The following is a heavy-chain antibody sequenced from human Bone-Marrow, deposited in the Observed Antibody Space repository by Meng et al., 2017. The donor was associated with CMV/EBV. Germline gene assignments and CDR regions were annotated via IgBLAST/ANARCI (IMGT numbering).Heavy chain of an antibody. D-gene: IGHD6-19*01. V-gene: IGHV4-34*01. CDR1: GGSFSGYY. CDR3: ARARGGLVRFDY. Sequence: SETLSLTCAVYGGSFSGYYWSWIRQPPGKGLEWIGEINHSGSTNYNPSLKSRVTISVDTSKNQFSLKLSSVTAADTAVYYCARARGGLVRFDYWGQGNLVTV. J-gene: IGHJ4*02. CDR2: INHSGST.